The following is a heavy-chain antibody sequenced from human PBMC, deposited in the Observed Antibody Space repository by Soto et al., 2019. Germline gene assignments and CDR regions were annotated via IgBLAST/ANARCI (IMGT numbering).Heavy chain of an antibody. J-gene: IGHJ4*02. D-gene: IGHD2-21*01. V-gene: IGHV3-33*06. CDR1: GFTFSNYG. CDR3: AQDRGWGVVSPSHDS. CDR2: IWSDGNNK. Sequence: HPGGSLRLSCAASGFTFSNYGMHWVRQAPGKGLEWVAVIWSDGNNKYYVDSVQGRFTISRDNSKNMLYLQMDSLRDEDTALYFCAQDRGWGVVSPSHDSWGQGTLVTVSS.